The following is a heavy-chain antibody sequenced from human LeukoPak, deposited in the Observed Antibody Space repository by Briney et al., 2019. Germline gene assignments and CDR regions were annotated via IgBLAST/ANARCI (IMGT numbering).Heavy chain of an antibody. CDR2: IYYSGST. J-gene: IGHJ5*02. CDR1: GGSISSGDYY. V-gene: IGHV4-30-4*01. Sequence: SQTLSLTCIVSGGSISSGDYYWSWIRQPPGKGLEWIGYIYYSGSTYYNPSLKSRVTISVDTSKNQFTLKLSSVTAADTAVYYCARETLTTSRWFDPWGQGTLVTVSS. D-gene: IGHD4-17*01. CDR3: ARETLTTSRWFDP.